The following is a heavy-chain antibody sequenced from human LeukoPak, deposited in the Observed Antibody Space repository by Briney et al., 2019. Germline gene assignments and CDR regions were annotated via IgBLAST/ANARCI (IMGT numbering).Heavy chain of an antibody. CDR2: ISYDGKNK. V-gene: IGHV3-30*04. J-gene: IGHJ4*02. D-gene: IGHD3-10*01. CDR1: GFTVSGFA. CDR3: ARGGGVMVRGFSFDY. Sequence: PGGPLRLSCAVSGFTVSGFAMYWVRQAPGRGLEWVSAISYDGKNKYYADSVKGRFTISRDNSKNTLYLQMNSLRAEDTAVYYCARGGGVMVRGFSFDYWGQGTLVTVSS.